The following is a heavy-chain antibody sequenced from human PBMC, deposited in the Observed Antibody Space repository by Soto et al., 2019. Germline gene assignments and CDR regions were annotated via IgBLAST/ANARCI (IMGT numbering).Heavy chain of an antibody. V-gene: IGHV4-30-2*01. CDR2: INHLETT. CDR3: ARGGGSDSFDY. J-gene: IGHJ4*02. Sequence: SETLSLTCTVSGASIAFGGYSWSWIRQTPGKGLEWIGYINHLETTFYNPSFESRLTLSIDRAKNQFSLKLHSMSAADRAVYFCARGGGSDSFDYWGQGILVTVSS. CDR1: GASIAFGGYS. D-gene: IGHD5-12*01.